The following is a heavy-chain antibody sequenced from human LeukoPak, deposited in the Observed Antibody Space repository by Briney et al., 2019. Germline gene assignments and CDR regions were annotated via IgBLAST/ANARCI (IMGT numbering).Heavy chain of an antibody. D-gene: IGHD3-3*02. CDR1: GFTFSSYR. V-gene: IGHV3-21*01. J-gene: IGHJ5*02. Sequence: GGSLTLSCAASGFTFSSYRMNWVRQAPGKGLEWVSSISSSSSYIYYAHSVKGRFTISRDNAKNSLYLQMNSLRAEDTAVYYCARDLWHLANWFDPWGQGTLVTVSS. CDR3: ARDLWHLANWFDP. CDR2: ISSSSSYI.